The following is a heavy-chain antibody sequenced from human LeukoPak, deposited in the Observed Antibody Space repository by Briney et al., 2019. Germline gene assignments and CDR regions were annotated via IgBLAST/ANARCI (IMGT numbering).Heavy chain of an antibody. J-gene: IGHJ4*02. V-gene: IGHV3-48*03. Sequence: GGSLRLSCAASGFTFSSYEMNWVRQAPGKGLERVSYISYSGSTIYYGDSVKGRFTISRDNAKNSLYLQMSGLRAEDTAVYYCARDPGCGGGSCYSRFDYWGQGTLVTVSS. CDR1: GFTFSSYE. D-gene: IGHD2-15*01. CDR3: ARDPGCGGGSCYSRFDY. CDR2: ISYSGSTI.